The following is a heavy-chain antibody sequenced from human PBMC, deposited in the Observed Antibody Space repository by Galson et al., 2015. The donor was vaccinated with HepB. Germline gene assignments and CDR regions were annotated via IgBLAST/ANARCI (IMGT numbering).Heavy chain of an antibody. CDR3: TTRYYYDILLKAFDI. CDR1: GFTFSNAW. CDR2: IKSKTDGGTT. D-gene: IGHD3-9*01. V-gene: IGHV3-15*01. Sequence: SLRLSCAASGFTFSNAWMSWVRQAPGKGLEWVGRIKSKTDGGTTDYAAPVKGRFTISRDDSKNTLYLQMNSLKTEDTAVYYCTTRYYYDILLKAFDIWGQGTMVTVSS. J-gene: IGHJ3*02.